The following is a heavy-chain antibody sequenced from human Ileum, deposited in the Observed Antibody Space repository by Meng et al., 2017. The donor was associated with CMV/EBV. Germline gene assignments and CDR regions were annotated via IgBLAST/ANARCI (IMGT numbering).Heavy chain of an antibody. Sequence: HRQEQAPGLVTPSETLSLTCTVSGDSISSDTFFWGWIRQPPGKGLEWIGSLSYSGTTFYNPSLKSRVTLSVDTSKNQFSLKLNSVTAADTAVYYCARDCCGYRSWFDPWGQGALVTVSS. CDR1: GDSISSDTFF. CDR3: ARDCCGYRSWFDP. CDR2: LSYSGTT. D-gene: IGHD5-12*01. V-gene: IGHV4-39*07. J-gene: IGHJ5*02.